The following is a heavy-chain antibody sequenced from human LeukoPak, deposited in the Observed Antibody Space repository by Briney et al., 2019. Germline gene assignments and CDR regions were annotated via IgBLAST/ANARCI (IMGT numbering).Heavy chain of an antibody. Sequence: GGSLRLSCAASGFTVSNNYMSWVRQAPGKGLEWVSAIYSGGNTYYSDSVKGRFTISRDNSKNTLYLQMNSLRAEDTAVYYCARQVGASTTFDSWGQGTLVTVSS. D-gene: IGHD1-26*01. V-gene: IGHV3-53*01. CDR2: IYSGGNT. CDR3: ARQVGASTTFDS. CDR1: GFTVSNNY. J-gene: IGHJ4*02.